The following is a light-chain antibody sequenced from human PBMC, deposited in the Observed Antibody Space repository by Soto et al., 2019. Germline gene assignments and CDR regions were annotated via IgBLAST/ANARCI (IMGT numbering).Light chain of an antibody. Sequence: EVGLTQSPGTLSLSPGERATLSCRARQSVSGSDLAWYQQKPGQAPRLLISGVSNRATGTPDRFSGSVSGTDFPLTISSLQPEDFAVFYCHQYGISPPTFRPGTKVEI. CDR2: GVS. J-gene: IGKJ1*01. CDR3: HQYGISPPT. V-gene: IGKV3-20*01. CDR1: QSVSGSD.